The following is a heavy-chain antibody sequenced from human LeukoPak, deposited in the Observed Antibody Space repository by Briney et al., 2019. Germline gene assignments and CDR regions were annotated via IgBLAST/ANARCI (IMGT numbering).Heavy chain of an antibody. J-gene: IGHJ4*02. CDR1: GFTFSSYS. CDR3: ARADSSGWYGGTYYFDY. CDR2: ISSSCSYI. D-gene: IGHD6-19*01. V-gene: IGHV3-21*01. Sequence: PGGSLRLSCAACGFTFSSYSMNWVRRAPGEGREWVSSISSSCSYIYYADSVKGRFTISRDNAKNSLYLQMNSLRAEDTAVYYCARADSSGWYGGTYYFDYWGQGTLVTVSS.